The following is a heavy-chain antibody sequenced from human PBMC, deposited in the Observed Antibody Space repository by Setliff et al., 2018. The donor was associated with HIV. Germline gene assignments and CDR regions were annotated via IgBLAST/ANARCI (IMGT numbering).Heavy chain of an antibody. J-gene: IGHJ5*02. CDR3: ARGVGRFGVVTWFNP. CDR2: VYDSGNT. Sequence: SETLSLTCAIPDQLISSGNYWGWIRQPPGRGLEWIGSVYDSGNTYYKPALESRVTMSVDTSKSQFSLNLTSVSVADTAVYYCARGVGRFGVVTWFNPWGHGVLVTVSS. V-gene: IGHV4-38-2*01. CDR1: DQLISSGNY. D-gene: IGHD3-3*01.